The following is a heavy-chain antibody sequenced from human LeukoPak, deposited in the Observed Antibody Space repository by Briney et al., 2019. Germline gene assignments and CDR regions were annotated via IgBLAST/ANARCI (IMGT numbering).Heavy chain of an antibody. CDR2: IRYDGSNK. CDR3: AKGGYYGDFLYYLDY. CDR1: GFTFSSYG. D-gene: IGHD4-17*01. V-gene: IGHV3-30*02. J-gene: IGHJ4*02. Sequence: QSGGSLRLSCAASGFTFSSYGMHWVRQAPGKGLEWVAFIRYDGSNKYYADSVKGRFTISRDNSKNMLYLQMNSLRAEDTAVYYCAKGGYYGDFLYYLDYWGQGTLVTVSS.